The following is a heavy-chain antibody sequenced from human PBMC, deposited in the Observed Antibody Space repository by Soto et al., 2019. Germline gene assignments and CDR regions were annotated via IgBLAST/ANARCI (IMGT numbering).Heavy chain of an antibody. CDR1: GFTFSNAW. J-gene: IGHJ4*02. CDR2: IKSKTDGGTT. Sequence: GGSLRLSCAASGFTFSNAWMSWVRQAPGKGLEWVGRIKSKTDGGTTDYAAPVKGRFTISRDDSKNTLYLQMNSLKTEDTAVYYCTTVEDFWSGYYRDYWGQGTLVTVSS. V-gene: IGHV3-15*01. D-gene: IGHD3-3*01. CDR3: TTVEDFWSGYYRDY.